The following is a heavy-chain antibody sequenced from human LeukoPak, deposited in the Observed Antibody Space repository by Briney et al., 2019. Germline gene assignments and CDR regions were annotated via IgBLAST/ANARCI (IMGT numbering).Heavy chain of an antibody. CDR1: GYTFTGYY. CDR3: ARAASAGSIAARRPRFDP. D-gene: IGHD6-6*01. CDR2: INPNSGGT. J-gene: IGHJ5*02. Sequence: ASVKVSCKASGYTFTGYYMHWVRQAPGQGLEWMGWINPNSGGTNYAQKFQGRVTMTRDTSISTAYMELSRLRSDDAAVYYCARAASAGSIAARRPRFDPWGQGTLVTVSS. V-gene: IGHV1-2*02.